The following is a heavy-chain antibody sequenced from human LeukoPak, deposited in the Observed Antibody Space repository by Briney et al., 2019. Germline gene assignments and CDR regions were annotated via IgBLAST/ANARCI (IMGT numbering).Heavy chain of an antibody. V-gene: IGHV3-23*01. CDR1: GFTFSNYA. D-gene: IGHD6-19*01. CDR3: TTPGDSGWYNH. J-gene: IGHJ4*02. Sequence: GRSLRLSCAATGFTFSNYAMSWVRQAPGKGLEWVSVISRNGAHPYYIDSVRDRFTVSRDNSKNIMYLQMNSLRAEDAALYYCTTPGDSGWYNHWGQGTLVTVSS. CDR2: ISRNGAHP.